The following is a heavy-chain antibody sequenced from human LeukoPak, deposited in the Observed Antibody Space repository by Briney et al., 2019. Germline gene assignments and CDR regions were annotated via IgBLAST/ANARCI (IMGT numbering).Heavy chain of an antibody. Sequence: GGSLRLSCAASGFTFSSYSMNWVRQAPGKGLEWVSSISSSSSYIYYADSVKGRFTTSRDNAKNSQYLQMNSLKAEDTGVYYCARLGSSWNNFDYWGQGTLVTVSS. J-gene: IGHJ4*02. V-gene: IGHV3-21*01. CDR1: GFTFSSYS. CDR3: ARLGSSWNNFDY. D-gene: IGHD6-13*01. CDR2: ISSSSSYI.